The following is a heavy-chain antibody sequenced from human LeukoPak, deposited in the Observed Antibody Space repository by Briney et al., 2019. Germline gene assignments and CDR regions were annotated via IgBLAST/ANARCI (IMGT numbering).Heavy chain of an antibody. D-gene: IGHD6-6*01. J-gene: IGHJ5*02. V-gene: IGHV3-23*01. CDR1: GFSFSSYS. CDR2: ISHTGGST. CDR3: AKVWPDSSSRLDP. Sequence: GGSLRLSCAASGFSFSSYSMNWVRQAPGKGLDWVSSISHTGGSTYYADSVKGRFTISRDNSKNTLYLQMNSLRAEDTAVYYCAKVWPDSSSRLDPWGQGTLVAVSS.